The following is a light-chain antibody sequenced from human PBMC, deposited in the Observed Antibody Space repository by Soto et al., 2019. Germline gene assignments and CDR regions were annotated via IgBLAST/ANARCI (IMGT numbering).Light chain of an antibody. V-gene: IGKV3-20*01. J-gene: IGKJ4*01. CDR3: QQETT. CDR1: QSVSSSY. CDR2: GTS. Sequence: EIVLTQSPGTLSLSPGEGATLSCRASQSVSSSYLAWYQQKPGQAPRLLIYGTSNRATGIPDRFSGSGSGTAFTRTIRRLQPEDFAVYYCQQETTFGGGTKVEIK.